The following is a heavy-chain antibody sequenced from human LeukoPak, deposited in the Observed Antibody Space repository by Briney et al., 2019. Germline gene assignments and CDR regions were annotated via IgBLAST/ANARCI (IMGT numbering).Heavy chain of an antibody. Sequence: GGSLRLSCAASGFTFDDYAMHWVRQAPGKGLEWVSGISWNSGSIGYADSVKGRFTISRDNAKNSLYLQMNSLRAEDTALYYCAKDLYSSSWFSLDPWGQGTLVTVSS. CDR1: GFTFDDYA. J-gene: IGHJ5*02. CDR2: ISWNSGSI. V-gene: IGHV3-9*01. CDR3: AKDLYSSSWFSLDP. D-gene: IGHD6-13*01.